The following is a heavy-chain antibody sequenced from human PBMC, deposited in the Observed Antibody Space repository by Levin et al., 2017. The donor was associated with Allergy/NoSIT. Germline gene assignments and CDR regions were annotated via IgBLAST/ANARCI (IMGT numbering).Heavy chain of an antibody. CDR2: ISYDGSNK. CDR3: AKDRLWIQLWLVGGVFDY. CDR1: GFTFSSYG. D-gene: IGHD5-18*01. Sequence: GESLKISCAASGFTFSSYGMHWVRQAPGKGLEWVAVISYDGSNKYYADSVKGRFTISRDNSKNTLYLQMNSLRAEDTAVYYCAKDRLWIQLWLVGGVFDYWGQGTLVTVSS. J-gene: IGHJ4*02. V-gene: IGHV3-30*18.